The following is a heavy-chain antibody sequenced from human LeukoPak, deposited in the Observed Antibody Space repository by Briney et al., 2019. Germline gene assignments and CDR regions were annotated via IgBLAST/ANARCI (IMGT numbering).Heavy chain of an antibody. CDR2: IIPIFGTA. V-gene: IGHV1-69*05. CDR1: GGTFISYA. D-gene: IGHD3-22*01. J-gene: IGHJ3*02. CDR3: ARAEANYYDSSMWAFDI. Sequence: GSSVKVSCKASGGTFISYAISWVRQAPGQGLEGMGGIIPIFGTANYAQKFQGRVTITTDESTSTAYMELSSLRSEDTAVYYCARAEANYYDSSMWAFDIWGQGTMVTVSS.